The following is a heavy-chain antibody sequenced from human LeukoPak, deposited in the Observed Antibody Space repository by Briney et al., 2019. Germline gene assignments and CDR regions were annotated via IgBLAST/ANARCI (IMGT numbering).Heavy chain of an antibody. D-gene: IGHD5-12*01. Sequence: ASVKVSCKASGYTFTSYGISWVRQAPGQGLEWMGWISAYNGNTNYAQKLQGRVTMTTDTSTSTAYMELRSLRSDDTAVYYCGSGYDIDGVYYYGMDVWGQGTTVTVSS. CDR1: GYTFTSYG. CDR3: GSGYDIDGVYYYGMDV. J-gene: IGHJ6*02. CDR2: ISAYNGNT. V-gene: IGHV1-18*01.